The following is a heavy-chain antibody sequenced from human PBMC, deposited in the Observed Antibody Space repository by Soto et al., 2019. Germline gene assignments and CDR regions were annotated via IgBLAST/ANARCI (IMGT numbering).Heavy chain of an antibody. CDR2: INPSGGST. CDR1: GYTFACYS. J-gene: IGHJ6*02. V-gene: IGHV1-46*01. CDR3: ARGLYEFEVDRDYYYYGMAV. Sequence: ASVKASSKASGYTFACYSMYWVQQAPGQGLEWMGIINPSGGSTSYAQKFQGRVTMTRDTSTSTVYMELSSLGSEDTAVYYCARGLYEFEVDRDYYYYGMAVLGQGTTVPVSS. D-gene: IGHD3-3*01.